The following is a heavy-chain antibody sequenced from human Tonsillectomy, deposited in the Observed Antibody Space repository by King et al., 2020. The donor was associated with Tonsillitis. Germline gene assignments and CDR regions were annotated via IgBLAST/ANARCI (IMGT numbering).Heavy chain of an antibody. Sequence: EQLVESGGGLVQPGGSLRLSCAASGFTFSSYWMHWVRQVPGKGLVWVSRINSDGSSTSYADSVKGRFTISRDNAKNTLYLQMNSLRAEDTAVYYCARALGARYGSASYYPNDYWGQGTLVTVSS. CDR1: GFTFSSYW. V-gene: IGHV3-74*01. CDR2: INSDGSST. D-gene: IGHD3-10*01. CDR3: ARALGARYGSASYYPNDY. J-gene: IGHJ4*02.